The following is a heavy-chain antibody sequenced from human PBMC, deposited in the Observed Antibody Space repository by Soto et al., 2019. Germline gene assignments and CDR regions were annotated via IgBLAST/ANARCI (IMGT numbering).Heavy chain of an antibody. V-gene: IGHV3-72*01. CDR3: TRVRSSSWGLDAFDI. D-gene: IGHD6-13*01. J-gene: IGHJ3*02. CDR2: IRNKVNSYTT. CDR1: GFTFSDHY. Sequence: EVQLVESGGGLVQPGGSLRLSCAASGFTFSDHYMDWVRQGPGEGLEWVGRIRNKVNSYTTEYAASVKGRFTFSRDDSKNSLYLQMNSLRTEDTAVYYCTRVRSSSWGLDAFDIWGQGTMVTVSS.